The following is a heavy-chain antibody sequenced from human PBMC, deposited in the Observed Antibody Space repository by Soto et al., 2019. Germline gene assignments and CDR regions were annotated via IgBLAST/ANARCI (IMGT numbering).Heavy chain of an antibody. CDR2: INHSGST. D-gene: IGHD4-17*01. V-gene: IGHV4-34*01. J-gene: IGHJ2*01. CDR1: GGSFSGYY. CDR3: ATTTVVTPHWYFDL. Sequence: QVQLQQWGAGLLKPSETLSLTCAVYGGSFSGYYWSWIRQPPGKGLEWIGEINHSGSTNYNPSLKSRVTISVDTSKNKFSLKLSSVTAADTAVYYCATTTVVTPHWYFDLWGRGTLVTVSS.